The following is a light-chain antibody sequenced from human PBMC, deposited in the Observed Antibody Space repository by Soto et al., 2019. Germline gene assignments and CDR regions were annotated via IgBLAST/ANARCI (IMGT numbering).Light chain of an antibody. Sequence: EIVLTQSPATLSLSPGERATLSCRASQSVTTFLAWYQQKPGQAPRLLIYDASDRAPGVPARFSGSGSATDFSLTINNLEPEDFAVYYCQQRSNWPPSITFGQGTRLDIK. CDR2: DAS. CDR1: QSVTTF. V-gene: IGKV3-11*01. CDR3: QQRSNWPPSIT. J-gene: IGKJ5*01.